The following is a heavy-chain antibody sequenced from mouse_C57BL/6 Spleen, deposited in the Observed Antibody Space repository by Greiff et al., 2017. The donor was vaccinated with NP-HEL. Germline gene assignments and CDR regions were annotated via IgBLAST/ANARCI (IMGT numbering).Heavy chain of an antibody. V-gene: IGHV1-62-2*01. CDR3: ARHEEGGPAWFAY. J-gene: IGHJ3*01. CDR1: GYTFTEYT. CDR2: FYPGSGSI. Sequence: VQLQESGAELVKPGASVKLSCKASGYTFTEYTIHWVKQRSGQGLEWIGWFYPGSGSIKYNEKFKDTATLTAAKSSSTAYMELSSLTSEDSAVYFCARHEEGGPAWFAYWGQGTLVTVSA.